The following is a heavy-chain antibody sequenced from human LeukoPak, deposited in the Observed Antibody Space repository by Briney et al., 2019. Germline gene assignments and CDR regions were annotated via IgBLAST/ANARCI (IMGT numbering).Heavy chain of an antibody. J-gene: IGHJ4*02. Sequence: LSLTCAVYGGSFSGYYWSWIRQAPGKGLEWVSYISSSDSTIYDADSVKGRFTISRDNAKNSLYLQMNSLRAEDTAVYYCARGDGYNSYYFDYWGQGTLVTVSS. CDR3: ARGDGYNSYYFDY. CDR2: ISSSDSTI. CDR1: GGSFSGYY. D-gene: IGHD5-24*01. V-gene: IGHV3-11*01.